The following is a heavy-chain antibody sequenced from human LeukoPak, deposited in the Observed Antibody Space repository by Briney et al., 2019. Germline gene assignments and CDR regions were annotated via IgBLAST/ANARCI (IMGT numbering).Heavy chain of an antibody. CDR1: GGTFSSYA. J-gene: IGHJ4*02. V-gene: IGHV1-69*13. CDR2: IIPIFGTA. Sequence: GASVKVSCKASGGTFSSYAISWARQAPGQGLEWMGGIIPIFGTANYAQKFQGRVTITADESTSTAYMELSSLRSEDTAVYYCAREGPKGRDYWGQGTLVTVSS. CDR3: AREGPKGRDY.